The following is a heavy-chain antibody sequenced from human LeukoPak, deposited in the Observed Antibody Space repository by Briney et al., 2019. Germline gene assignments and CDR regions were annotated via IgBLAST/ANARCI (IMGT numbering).Heavy chain of an antibody. CDR1: GYTLSELS. Sequence: ASVKVSCKVSGYTLSELSIHWVRHAPEKGLEGMGGFDPEDGETLYAQNFQGRVTLTEDTSTDTVYMELRSLRSEDTAIYNWETSGGWVFHPRLYGGRETLVTVSS. V-gene: IGHV1-24*01. D-gene: IGHD6-19*01. J-gene: IGHJ4*02. CDR2: FDPEDGET. CDR3: ETSGGWVFHPRLY.